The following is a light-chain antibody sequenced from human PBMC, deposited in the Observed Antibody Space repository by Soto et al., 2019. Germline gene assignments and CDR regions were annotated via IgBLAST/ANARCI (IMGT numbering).Light chain of an antibody. CDR2: GAS. J-gene: IGKJ4*01. V-gene: IGKV3-15*01. Sequence: EIIMTQSPATLSVSPGEGATLSCRTSHSISTNLAWYQHKRGQSPRLLVYGASTRATGVPARFSGSGSGAEFTLSISSLQSEDFAVYYCQQYNSWRTFGGGTKVEIK. CDR3: QQYNSWRT. CDR1: HSISTN.